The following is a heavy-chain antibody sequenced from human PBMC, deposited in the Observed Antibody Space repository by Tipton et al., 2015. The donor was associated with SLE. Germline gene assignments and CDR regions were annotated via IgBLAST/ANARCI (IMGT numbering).Heavy chain of an antibody. CDR2: VFYSGST. Sequence: TLSLTCTVSGAPMSGDYWSWIRQPPGGGLEWIGYVFYSGSTRYNPSLQSRVSFSIDTSKSQFSLRLSSVTAADTAVYYCARHMSVTYANFDVWGQGTVVTVSS. CDR3: ARHMSVTYANFDV. V-gene: IGHV4-59*08. J-gene: IGHJ3*01. CDR1: GAPMSGDY. D-gene: IGHD2-2*01.